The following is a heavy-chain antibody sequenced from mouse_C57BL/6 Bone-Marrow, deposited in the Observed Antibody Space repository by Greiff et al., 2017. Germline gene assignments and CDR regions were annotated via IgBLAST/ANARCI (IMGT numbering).Heavy chain of an antibody. Sequence: EVKVVESGGDLVKPGGSLKLSCAASGFTFSSYGMSWVRQTPDKRLEWVATISSGGSYTYYPDSVKGRFTISRDNAKNTLYLQMSSLKSEDTAMYYCARRSYSNYVRFAYWGQGTLVTVSA. V-gene: IGHV5-6*02. CDR1: GFTFSSYG. D-gene: IGHD2-5*01. CDR2: ISSGGSYT. CDR3: ARRSYSNYVRFAY. J-gene: IGHJ3*01.